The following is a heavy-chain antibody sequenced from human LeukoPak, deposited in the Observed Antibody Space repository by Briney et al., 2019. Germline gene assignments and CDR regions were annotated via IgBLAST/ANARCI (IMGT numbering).Heavy chain of an antibody. CDR2: ISYDGSNK. J-gene: IGHJ3*02. D-gene: IGHD5-24*01. V-gene: IGHV3-30-3*01. CDR3: ASNRWLHPDAFDI. Sequence: GGSLRLPCAASGFTFSSYAMHWVRQAPGKGLEWVAVISYDGSNKYYADSVKGRFTISRDNSKNTLYLQMNSLRAEDTAVYYCASNRWLHPDAFDIWGQGTMVTVSS. CDR1: GFTFSSYA.